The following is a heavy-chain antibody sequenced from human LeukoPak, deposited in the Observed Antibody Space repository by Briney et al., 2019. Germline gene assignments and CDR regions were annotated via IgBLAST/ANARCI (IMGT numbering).Heavy chain of an antibody. CDR3: AKNTVAGTFADAFDI. V-gene: IGHV3-23*01. D-gene: IGHD6-19*01. CDR1: GFTFNNYG. Sequence: HPGGSLRLSCAASGFTFNNYGMSWVRQAPGKGLEWVSAISGSGGSTYYADSVKGRFTISRDNSKNTLYLQMNSLRAEDTAVYYCAKNTVAGTFADAFDIWGQGTMVTVSS. CDR2: ISGSGGST. J-gene: IGHJ3*02.